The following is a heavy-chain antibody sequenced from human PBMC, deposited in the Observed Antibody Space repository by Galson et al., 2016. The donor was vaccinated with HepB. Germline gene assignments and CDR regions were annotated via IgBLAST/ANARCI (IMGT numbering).Heavy chain of an antibody. CDR3: AREKAYCGGDCPHGGFDY. CDR2: IKQDGSAR. Sequence: SLRLSCAASGFTFSSNWMSWVRQAPGKGLEWVANIKQDGSARNYLDSVKGRFTISRDNAKNSLSLQMNSLRAEDTAVYYCAREKAYCGGDCPHGGFDYWGQGTLVTVSS. D-gene: IGHD2-21*01. V-gene: IGHV3-7*01. CDR1: GFTFSSNW. J-gene: IGHJ4*02.